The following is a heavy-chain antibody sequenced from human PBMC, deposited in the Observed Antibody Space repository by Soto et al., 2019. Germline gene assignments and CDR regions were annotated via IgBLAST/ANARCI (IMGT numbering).Heavy chain of an antibody. CDR1: GYSFTSYW. CDR3: ARNGAPGYCSSTSCPKAYYYYYGMDV. CDR2: IYPGDSDT. J-gene: IGHJ6*02. D-gene: IGHD2-2*03. V-gene: IGHV5-51*01. Sequence: GESLKISCKGSGYSFTSYWIGWVRQMPGKGLEWMGIIYPGDSDTRYSPSFQGQVTISADKSISTAYLQWSSLKASDTAMYYCARNGAPGYCSSTSCPKAYYYYYGMDVWGQGTTVTVSS.